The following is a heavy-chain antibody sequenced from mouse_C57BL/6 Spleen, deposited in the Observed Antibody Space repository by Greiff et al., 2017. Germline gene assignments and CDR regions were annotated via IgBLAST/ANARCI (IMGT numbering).Heavy chain of an antibody. D-gene: IGHD2-1*01. CDR3: ARGGAYGNYYYYAMDY. J-gene: IGHJ4*01. CDR2: ISDGGSYT. CDR1: GFTFSSYA. V-gene: IGHV5-4*03. Sequence: EVMLVESGGGLVKPGGSLKLSCAASGFTFSSYAMSWVRQTPEKRLEWVATISDGGSYTYYPDNVKGRFTISRDNAKNNLYLQMSHLKSEDTAMYYCARGGAYGNYYYYAMDYWGQGTSVTVSS.